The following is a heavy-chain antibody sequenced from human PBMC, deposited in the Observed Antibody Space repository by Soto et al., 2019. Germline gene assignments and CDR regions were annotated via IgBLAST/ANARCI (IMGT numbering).Heavy chain of an antibody. V-gene: IGHV3-23*01. Sequence: EVQLLESGGGLVQPGGSLRLSCAASGFTFSSYAMSWVRQAPGKELEWVSALSGSGGSTYYADSVKGRFTISRDNSKNTLYLQMNCLRAEDTAVYYCAKGAVRGVIISVDYWGQGALVTVSS. CDR3: AKGAVRGVIISVDY. J-gene: IGHJ4*02. CDR1: GFTFSSYA. CDR2: LSGSGGST. D-gene: IGHD3-10*01.